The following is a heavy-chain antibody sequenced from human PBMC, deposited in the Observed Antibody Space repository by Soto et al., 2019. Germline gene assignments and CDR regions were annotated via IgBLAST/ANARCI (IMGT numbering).Heavy chain of an antibody. CDR1: GGTFSSYA. CDR2: IIPIFGTA. Sequence: QVQLVQSGAEVKKPGSSVKVSCKASGGTFSSYAISWVRQAPGQGLEWMGGIIPIFGTANYAQKFQGRVTMTADESTSTAYMELSSLRSEDTAVYYCARVRGNYCSGGSCYDFDYWGQGTLVTVSS. D-gene: IGHD2-15*01. CDR3: ARVRGNYCSGGSCYDFDY. J-gene: IGHJ4*02. V-gene: IGHV1-69*01.